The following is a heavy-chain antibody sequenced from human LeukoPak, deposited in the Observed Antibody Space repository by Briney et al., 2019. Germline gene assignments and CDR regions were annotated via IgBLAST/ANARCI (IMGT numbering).Heavy chain of an antibody. J-gene: IGHJ4*02. CDR1: GFTFSNYN. D-gene: IGHD5-12*01. CDR2: ITSSGTYT. Sequence: GGSLRLSCADSGFTFSNYNMNWVRQAPGKAMEWVSSITSSGTYTFYADSVKGRFTISRDNAKNSLYLQMSSLRADDTAVYYCARVEASGYDYGAFDYWGQGTLVTVSS. V-gene: IGHV3-21*01. CDR3: ARVEASGYDYGAFDY.